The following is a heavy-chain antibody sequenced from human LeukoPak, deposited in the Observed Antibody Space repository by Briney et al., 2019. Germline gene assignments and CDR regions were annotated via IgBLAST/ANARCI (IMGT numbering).Heavy chain of an antibody. V-gene: IGHV1-18*04. CDR2: ISAYNGNT. CDR3: ARDLSGPSGSSWSPWFDP. D-gene: IGHD6-13*01. J-gene: IGHJ5*02. Sequence: ASVKVSCKASGYTFTSYGISWVRQAPGQGLEWMGWISAYNGNTNYAQKLQGRVTMTTDTSTSTAYMELRSLRSDDTAVYYCARDLSGPSGSSWSPWFDPWGQGTLVTVSS. CDR1: GYTFTSYG.